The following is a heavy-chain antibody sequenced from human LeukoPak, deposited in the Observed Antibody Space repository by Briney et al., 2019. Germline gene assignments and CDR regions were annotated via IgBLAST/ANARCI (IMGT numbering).Heavy chain of an antibody. CDR3: AKDQYGSGWPFDY. D-gene: IGHD6-19*01. CDR2: ISGSGGST. Sequence: GGSLRLSCAASGFTFSSYAVSCVRQAPGGGVEWVSSISGSGGSTYYADSVKGQFTIYRDNSKNTLYLQMNSLRAEDTAVYYCAKDQYGSGWPFDYWGQGTLVTVSS. V-gene: IGHV3-23*01. CDR1: GFTFSSYA. J-gene: IGHJ4*02.